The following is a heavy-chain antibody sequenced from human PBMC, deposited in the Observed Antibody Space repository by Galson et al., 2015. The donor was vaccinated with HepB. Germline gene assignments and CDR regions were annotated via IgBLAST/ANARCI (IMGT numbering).Heavy chain of an antibody. D-gene: IGHD1-14*01. V-gene: IGHV3-30*18. Sequence: SLRLSCAASGFTFSSYGMHWVRQAPGKGLEWVAVISYDGSNKYYADSVKGRFTISRDNSKNTLYLQMNSLRAEDTAVYYCAKEVRRKYFDYWGQGTLVTVSS. CDR2: ISYDGSNK. CDR1: GFTFSSYG. J-gene: IGHJ4*02. CDR3: AKEVRRKYFDY.